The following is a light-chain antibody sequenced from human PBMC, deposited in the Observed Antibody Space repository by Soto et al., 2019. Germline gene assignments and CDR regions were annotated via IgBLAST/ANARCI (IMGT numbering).Light chain of an antibody. CDR3: QQYNNWPPVT. Sequence: EVGVSQSPATLSVSTGERATLSCRASQSVSSNLAWYQQKPGQAPRLLIYGASTRATGIPARFSGSGSGTEFTLTISSLQSEDFAVYYCQQYNNWPPVTFGQRTKVDIK. CDR2: GAS. CDR1: QSVSSN. V-gene: IGKV3-15*01. J-gene: IGKJ1*01.